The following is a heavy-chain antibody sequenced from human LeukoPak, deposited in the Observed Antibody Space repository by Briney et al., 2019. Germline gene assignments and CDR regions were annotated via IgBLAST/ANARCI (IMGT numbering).Heavy chain of an antibody. CDR3: ARRSLCSYNWFDP. J-gene: IGHJ5*02. Sequence: GESLKISCKGSGYSFSSYWIGWVRQRPGKGLEWMGIIYPGDSDTRYSPSFQGQVTISADKSISTAYVEWSSLKASDTAMYYCARRSLCSYNWFDPWGQGTLVTVSS. D-gene: IGHD1-26*01. CDR2: IYPGDSDT. CDR1: GYSFSSYW. V-gene: IGHV5-51*01.